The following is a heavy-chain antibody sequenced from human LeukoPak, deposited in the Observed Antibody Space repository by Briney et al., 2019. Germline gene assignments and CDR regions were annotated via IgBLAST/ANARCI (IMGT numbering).Heavy chain of an antibody. D-gene: IGHD2-21*01. CDR2: ISGSGGST. CDR1: GFPFSSYG. J-gene: IGHJ4*02. Sequence: GGSLRLSCAASGFPFSSYGMSWVRQAPGKGLEWVSAISGSGGSTYYADSVKGRFTISRDSSKNTLYLQMNRLRAEDAAVYYCAKAPVTTCSGAYCYPFDYWGQGTLVTVSS. V-gene: IGHV3-23*01. CDR3: AKAPVTTCSGAYCYPFDY.